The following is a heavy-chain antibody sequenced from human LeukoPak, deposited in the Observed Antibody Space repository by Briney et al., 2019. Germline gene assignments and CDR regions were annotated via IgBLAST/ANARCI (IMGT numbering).Heavy chain of an antibody. V-gene: IGHV3-21*01. CDR1: GFTFSRYS. J-gene: IGHJ6*04. D-gene: IGHD3-10*02. CDR2: ISGSSSHI. CDR3: AELGITMIGGV. Sequence: GGSLRLSCAASGFTFSRYSMNWVRQAPGKGLEWVSSISGSSSHIYYADSVKGRFTISRHNAKNSLYLQMNSLRAEDTAVYYCAELGITMIGGVWGKGTTVTISS.